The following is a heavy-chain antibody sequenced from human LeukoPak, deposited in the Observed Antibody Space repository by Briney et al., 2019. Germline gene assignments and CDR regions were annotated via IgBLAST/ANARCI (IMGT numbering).Heavy chain of an antibody. CDR2: IYDSGSA. CDR3: ARRSRYGSGTLDY. Sequence: SETLSLTCTVSGVSISDYYWSWIRQPPGKGLDYIGYIYDSGSAHYNPSLKRRVTISVDTSKKQFSLKLSSVTAADTAVYYCARRSRYGSGTLDYWGQGALVTVSS. V-gene: IGHV4-59*08. CDR1: GVSISDYY. D-gene: IGHD3-10*01. J-gene: IGHJ4*02.